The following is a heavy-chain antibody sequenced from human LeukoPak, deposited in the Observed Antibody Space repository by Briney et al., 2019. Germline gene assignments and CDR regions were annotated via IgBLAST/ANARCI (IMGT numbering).Heavy chain of an antibody. CDR3: ARDRGSINWYDPDAFDI. CDR1: GFTVSSNY. CDR2: IYHSGST. D-gene: IGHD6-13*01. J-gene: IGHJ3*02. V-gene: IGHV4-4*02. Sequence: PGGSLRLSCAASGFTVSSNYMSWVRQPPGKGLEWIGEIYHSGSTNYNPSLKSRVTISVLTSKNQLSLKLSSVTAADTAVYYCARDRGSINWYDPDAFDIWGQGTMVTVSS.